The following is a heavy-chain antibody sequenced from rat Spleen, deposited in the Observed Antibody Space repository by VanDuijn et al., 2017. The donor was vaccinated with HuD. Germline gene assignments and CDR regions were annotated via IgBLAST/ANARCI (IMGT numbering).Heavy chain of an antibody. D-gene: IGHD1-1*01. CDR1: GFTFSSYW. CDR2: IIYDDSRT. CDR3: TTRRYYSGPYYFDY. Sequence: EVQLVESGGGLVQPGRSLKLSCVASGFTFSSYWMYWIRQAPKKGLEWVATIIYDDSRTYYRDSVKGRFTISRDNAKSTLYLQMNSLRSEDTATYYCTTRRYYSGPYYFDYWGQGVMVTVSS. V-gene: IGHV5S10*01. J-gene: IGHJ2*01.